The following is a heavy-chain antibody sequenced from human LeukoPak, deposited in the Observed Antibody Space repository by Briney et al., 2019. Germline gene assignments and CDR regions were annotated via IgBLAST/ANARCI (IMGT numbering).Heavy chain of an antibody. J-gene: IGHJ4*02. V-gene: IGHV3-21*01. CDR2: SSSSSSSK. D-gene: IGHD3-3*01. CDR1: GLTFSTYS. Sequence: PGGSLRLSCAASGLTFSTYSMNWVRQAPGKGLEWVSSSSSSSSSKYYADSVKGRFTISRDNAKNPLDLQMNSLGAEDTAVYYCARGRTDYDFWSGYLFDYWGQGTLVTVSS. CDR3: ARGRTDYDFWSGYLFDY.